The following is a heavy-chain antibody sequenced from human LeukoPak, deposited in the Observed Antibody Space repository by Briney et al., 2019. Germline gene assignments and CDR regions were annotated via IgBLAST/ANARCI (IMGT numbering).Heavy chain of an antibody. J-gene: IGHJ4*02. V-gene: IGHV3-11*01. CDR3: ARAGQSDY. CDR1: GFTFTDYY. CDR2: ISGGSRTM. Sequence: GGSLRLSCAASGFTFTDYYTNWIRQAPGKGLEWVSSISGGSRTMHYADSVKGRFTTSRDNAKNSLFLQMNSLRAEDTAVYYCARAGQSDYWGQGTLVTVSS.